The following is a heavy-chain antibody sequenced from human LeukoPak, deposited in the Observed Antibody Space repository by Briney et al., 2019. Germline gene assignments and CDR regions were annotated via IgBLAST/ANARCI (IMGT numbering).Heavy chain of an antibody. V-gene: IGHV4-39*07. CDR1: GGSISSSSYY. D-gene: IGHD3-22*01. J-gene: IGHJ5*02. CDR2: IYYSGST. CDR3: ARAYYYDSSGYEA. Sequence: SETLSLTCTVSGGSISSSSYYWGWIRQPPGKGLEWIGSIYYSGSTYYNPSLKSRVTILVDTSKNQFSLKLSSVTAADTAVYYCARAYYYDSSGYEAWGQGTLVTVSS.